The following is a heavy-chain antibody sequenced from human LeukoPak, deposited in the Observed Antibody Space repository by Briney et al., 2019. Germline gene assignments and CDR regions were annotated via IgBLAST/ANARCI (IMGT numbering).Heavy chain of an antibody. CDR3: ARDPGPFSIQNFDY. V-gene: IGHV1-8*01. CDR1: GYTFTSYD. J-gene: IGHJ4*02. Sequence: ASVKVSCKASGYTFTSYDINWVRQATGQGLEWMGWMNPNSGNTGYAQKFQGRVTMTRNTSISTAYMELSSLRSEDTAVYYCARDPGPFSIQNFDYWGQGTLVTVSS. CDR2: MNPNSGNT. D-gene: IGHD1-1*01.